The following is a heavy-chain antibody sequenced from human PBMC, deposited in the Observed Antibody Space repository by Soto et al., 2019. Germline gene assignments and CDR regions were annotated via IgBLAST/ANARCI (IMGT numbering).Heavy chain of an antibody. D-gene: IGHD1-26*01. V-gene: IGHV3-13*05. Sequence: GGSLRLSCAASGFTFSSYAMHWVRQAPGKGLEWVSAIGTAGDPYYPGSVKGRFTISREKAKNSLYRQMNSVRAGDTAVYLCARGGGGSYYFAFDIWGQGTMVTVSS. CDR1: GFTFSSYA. CDR3: ARGGGGSYYFAFDI. J-gene: IGHJ3*02. CDR2: IGTAGDP.